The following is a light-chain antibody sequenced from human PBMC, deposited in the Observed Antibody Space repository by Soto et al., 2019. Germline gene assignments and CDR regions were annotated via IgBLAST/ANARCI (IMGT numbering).Light chain of an antibody. CDR2: GAS. J-gene: IGKJ1*01. Sequence: ENVLTQSPGTLSLSPGERATLSCRASQSASSSYLAWYQQKPGQAPRLLIYGASNRATGIPDRFSGSGSGTDFTLTISRLEPEDFAVYYCQQYGRSPRTFGQGTKVDIK. CDR1: QSASSSY. CDR3: QQYGRSPRT. V-gene: IGKV3-20*01.